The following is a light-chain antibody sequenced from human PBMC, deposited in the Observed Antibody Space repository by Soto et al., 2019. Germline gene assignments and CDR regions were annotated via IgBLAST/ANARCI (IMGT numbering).Light chain of an antibody. CDR2: DAS. J-gene: IGKJ4*01. CDR1: QDISNY. V-gene: IGKV1-33*01. Sequence: DIQMTQSPSSLSASVGDRVTITCQASQDISNYLNWYQQKPGKAPKLLIYDASNLETGVTSRFSGSGSGTDFTFTISSLQPEAIATYYCQQYDNLPLTFGGGTKGEIK. CDR3: QQYDNLPLT.